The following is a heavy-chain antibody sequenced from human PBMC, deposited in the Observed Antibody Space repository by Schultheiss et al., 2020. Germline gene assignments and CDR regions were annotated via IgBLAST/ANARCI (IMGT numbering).Heavy chain of an antibody. Sequence: SVKVSCKASGGTFSSYAISWVRQAPGQGLEWMGGIIPILGIANYAQKFQGRVTITADKSTSTAYMELSSLRSEDTAVYYCARGVAVAGTNEIDYWGQGTLVTVAS. CDR1: GGTFSSYA. CDR3: ARGVAVAGTNEIDY. D-gene: IGHD6-19*01. CDR2: IIPILGIA. V-gene: IGHV1-69*10. J-gene: IGHJ4*02.